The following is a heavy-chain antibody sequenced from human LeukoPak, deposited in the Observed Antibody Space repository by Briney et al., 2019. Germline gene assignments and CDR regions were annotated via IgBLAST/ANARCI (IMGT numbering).Heavy chain of an antibody. CDR3: ARAYRAHQTFHSYHFFDF. CDR1: NGSFSGYY. V-gene: IGHV4-34*01. J-gene: IGHJ4*02. CDR2: INHYGST. D-gene: IGHD5-18*01. Sequence: SETLSLTCAVYNGSFSGYYWSWIRQPPGKGLEWIGEINHYGSTKYSPSLKSRVTISGDTSKNQFSLRLNSVTAADTAVYYCARAYRAHQTFHSYHFFDFWGRGTLVTVSS.